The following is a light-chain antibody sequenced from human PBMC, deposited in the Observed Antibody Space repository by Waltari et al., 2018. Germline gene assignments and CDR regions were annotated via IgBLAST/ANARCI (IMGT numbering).Light chain of an antibody. V-gene: IGKV1-9*01. J-gene: IGKJ4*02. CDR3: QHLNSSPPL. Sequence: IQLTQSPSSLSASVGDRVTIPCRASQGISSFLAWSQQKSGKAPKVLIYAASTLQSGVPSRFSGSGSWTEFTLAISSLQPEDFATYYCQHLNSSPPLFGGGTKVEIK. CDR2: AAS. CDR1: QGISSF.